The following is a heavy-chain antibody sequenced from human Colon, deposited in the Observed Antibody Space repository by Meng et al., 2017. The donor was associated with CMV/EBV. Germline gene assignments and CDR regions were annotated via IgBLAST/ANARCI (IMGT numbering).Heavy chain of an antibody. CDR3: AAQRRAGFDS. J-gene: IGHJ5*01. D-gene: IGHD5-24*01. CDR2: IYSGGST. CDR1: GFTVSSHY. V-gene: IGHV3-53*02. Sequence: EVQVVETGGGRIQPGGSRRLSCTASGFTVSSHYMSWVRQAPGKGLEWVSVIYSGGSTYYADSVKGRFTISGDNAENTLYLQMDSLRVDDTAVYYCAAQRRAGFDSWGQGTLVTVSS.